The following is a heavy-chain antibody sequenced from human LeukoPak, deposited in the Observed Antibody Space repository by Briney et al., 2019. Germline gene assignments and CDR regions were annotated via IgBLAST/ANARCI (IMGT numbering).Heavy chain of an antibody. J-gene: IGHJ4*02. V-gene: IGHV4-59*01. D-gene: IGHD4-17*01. CDR2: IYYSGTT. CDR3: ARDNSYGDFLY. CDR1: GDSISNYY. Sequence: SETLSLTCTVSGDSISNYYWNWIRQAPGKGLEWIGYIYYSGTTNYNPSLRSRVTISLDTSKNQFSLKLSSVTAADTAIYFCARDNSYGDFLYRGQGTLVTVSS.